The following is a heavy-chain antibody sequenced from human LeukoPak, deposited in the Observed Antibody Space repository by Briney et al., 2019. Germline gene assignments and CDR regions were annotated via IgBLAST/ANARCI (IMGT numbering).Heavy chain of an antibody. V-gene: IGHV1-46*01. CDR1: GYTFTSYG. J-gene: IGHJ6*03. Sequence: GASVKVSCKTSGYTFTSYGISWVRQAPGQGLEWMGIINPSGGSTSYAQKFQGRVTMTRDMSTSTVYMELSSLRSEDTAVYYCARDGEDIVVVPAAIHYYYYYYMDVWGKGTTVTVSS. D-gene: IGHD2-2*01. CDR2: INPSGGST. CDR3: ARDGEDIVVVPAAIHYYYYYYMDV.